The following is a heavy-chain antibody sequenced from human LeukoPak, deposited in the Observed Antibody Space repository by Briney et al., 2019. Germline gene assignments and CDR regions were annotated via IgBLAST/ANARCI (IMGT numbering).Heavy chain of an antibody. D-gene: IGHD4-17*01. V-gene: IGHV1-2*02. CDR3: ARVPTDYANWFDP. J-gene: IGHJ5*02. CDR2: INPNSGGT. CDR1: GYTFTGYY. Sequence: ASVKVSCKASGYTFTGYYMHWVRQAPGQGLEWMGWINPNSGGTNYAQKFQGRVTMTRDTFISTAYMELSRLRSDDTAVYYCARVPTDYANWFDPWGQGTLVTVSS.